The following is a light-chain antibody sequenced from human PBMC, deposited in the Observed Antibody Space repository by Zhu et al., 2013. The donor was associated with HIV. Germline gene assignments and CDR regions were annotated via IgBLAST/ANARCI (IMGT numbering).Light chain of an antibody. V-gene: IGLV1-47*01. CDR2: RDK. J-gene: IGLJ2*01. Sequence: QSVLTQPPSASGTPGQRVTISCSGSSSNVGSNYVYWYQQLPGTTPKLLMYRDKHRPSGVPDRFSGSKTGTSASLAISGLQSEDEADYSCAAWDDSLNGPVFGGGTKLTVL. CDR1: SSNVGSNY. CDR3: AAWDDSLNGPV.